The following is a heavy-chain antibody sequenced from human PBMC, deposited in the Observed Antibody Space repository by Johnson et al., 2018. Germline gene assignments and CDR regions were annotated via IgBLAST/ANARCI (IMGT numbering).Heavy chain of an antibody. V-gene: IGHV3-11*04. D-gene: IGHD3/OR15-3a*01. Sequence: QVQLVQSGGGLVEPRGSLRLSCAASGFTFSDSYMSWVRQAPGKGLEWVSYLSRSGKFFYYADSVRGRFSISRNNANNSLYLQMNSLRAEDSALYYCARDLGLEGVTDASDIWGHGTLVTVSS. CDR3: ARDLGLEGVTDASDI. CDR1: GFTFSDSY. J-gene: IGHJ3*02. CDR2: LSRSGKFF.